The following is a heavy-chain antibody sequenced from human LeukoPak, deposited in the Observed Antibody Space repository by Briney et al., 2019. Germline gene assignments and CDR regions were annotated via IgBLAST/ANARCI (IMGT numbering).Heavy chain of an antibody. V-gene: IGHV3-66*01. Sequence: PGGSLLLSCAAFGFTVSSNYMSWVRPAPGKGVEWVSVIYSGGSTYYADSVKGRFTISRDNSKNTLCLQMNSPRAEDTAVYYCARDPGGYWGQGTLVTVSS. CDR2: IYSGGST. J-gene: IGHJ4*02. CDR1: GFTVSSNY. CDR3: ARDPGGY.